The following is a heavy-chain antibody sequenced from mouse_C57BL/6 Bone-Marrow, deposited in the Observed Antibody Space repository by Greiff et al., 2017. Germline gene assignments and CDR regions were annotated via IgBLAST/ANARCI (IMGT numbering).Heavy chain of an antibody. D-gene: IGHD1-1*01. V-gene: IGHV1-64*01. J-gene: IGHJ2*01. Sequence: VQLQQPGAELVKPGASVKLSCKASGYTFTSYWMHWVKQRPGQGLEWIGMIHPNSGSTNYNEKFKSKATLTVDKSSSTAYMQLSSLTSADSAVYYIARGTRITTVLDYWGQGTTLPVSS. CDR3: ARGTRITTVLDY. CDR2: IHPNSGST. CDR1: GYTFTSYW.